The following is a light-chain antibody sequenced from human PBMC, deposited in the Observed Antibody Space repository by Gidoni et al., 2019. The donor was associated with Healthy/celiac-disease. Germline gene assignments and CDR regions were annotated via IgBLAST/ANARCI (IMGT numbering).Light chain of an antibody. CDR2: GAS. V-gene: IGKV3-15*01. CDR1: QSVSSN. Sequence: ETVSTQSPATLSVSPGESATLSCIAGQSVSSNVAWYQQKPEQAPRLLSCGASTRATGIPARFSGSGSGTEFTLTISSMQSEDYAVYYCQQYNNWTPYTFGQGTKLEIK. J-gene: IGKJ2*01. CDR3: QQYNNWTPYT.